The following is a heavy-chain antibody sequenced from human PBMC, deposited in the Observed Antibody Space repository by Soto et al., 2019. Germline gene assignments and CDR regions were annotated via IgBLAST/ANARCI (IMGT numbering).Heavy chain of an antibody. CDR1: GFTFSNYW. CDR3: ARGPLDY. Sequence: EVQLVESGGGLVQPGGSLRLSCAASGFTFSNYWMNWVRQAPGVGLEWVANIKEDGTEKTYVDSVEGRFTISRDNAKNSLDLQMNSLRVGDTAMYYCARGPLDYWGQGTLVTVSS. V-gene: IGHV3-7*03. J-gene: IGHJ4*02. CDR2: IKEDGTEK.